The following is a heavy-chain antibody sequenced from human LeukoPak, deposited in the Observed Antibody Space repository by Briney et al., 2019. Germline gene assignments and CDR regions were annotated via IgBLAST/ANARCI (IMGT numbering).Heavy chain of an antibody. CDR2: INHSGST. D-gene: IGHD2-2*01. CDR1: GGSFSGYY. J-gene: IGHJ4*02. CDR3: ARDASNAGGFDY. Sequence: PSETLSLTCAVYGGSFSGYYWSWIRQPPGKGLEWIGEINHSGSTNYNPSLKSRVTISVDTSKNQFSLKLSSVTAADTAVYYCARDASNAGGFDYWGQGTLVTVSS. V-gene: IGHV4-34*09.